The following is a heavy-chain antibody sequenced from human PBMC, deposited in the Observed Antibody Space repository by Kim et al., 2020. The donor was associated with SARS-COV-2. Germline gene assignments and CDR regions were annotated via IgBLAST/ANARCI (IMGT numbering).Heavy chain of an antibody. V-gene: IGHV4-34*01. Sequence: SETLSLTCAVYGGSFSDYYWSWIRQSPGKGLDWIGKINHSGSTIYNPSLKSRVTISIDTSKNQFSLKLSSVTAADTAVYYCARAYYGPGFNWFDSWGQGT. CDR2: INHSGST. D-gene: IGHD3-10*01. CDR1: GGSFSDYY. J-gene: IGHJ5*01. CDR3: ARAYYGPGFNWFDS.